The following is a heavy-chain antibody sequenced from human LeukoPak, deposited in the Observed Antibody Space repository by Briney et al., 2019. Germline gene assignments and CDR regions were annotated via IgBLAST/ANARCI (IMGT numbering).Heavy chain of an antibody. CDR2: IIPIFGTA. D-gene: IGHD6-6*01. Sequence: SVKVSCKASGGTFSSYAISWVRQAPGQGLEWMGGIIPIFGTANYAQKFQGRVTITTDESTSTAYMELSSLRSEDTAVYYCARGFSRSDIAALPIYYYYMDVWGKGTTVTVSS. V-gene: IGHV1-69*05. CDR3: ARGFSRSDIAALPIYYYYMDV. CDR1: GGTFSSYA. J-gene: IGHJ6*03.